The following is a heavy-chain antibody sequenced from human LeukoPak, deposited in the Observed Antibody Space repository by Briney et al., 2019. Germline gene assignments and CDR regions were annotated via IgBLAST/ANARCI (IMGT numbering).Heavy chain of an antibody. Sequence: GGSLSLSRAASGFSFSKAWMSWVRPAPGRGGERVGRNKIKTDGGTTDHAAPVKRRFTITRDDSKNTRYVQMNSMKTEDTAVYYSTPKHLRSPFDYGGRGPLVTVSS. J-gene: IGHJ4*02. CDR3: TPKHLRSPFDY. CDR1: GFSFSKAW. V-gene: IGHV3-15*01. CDR2: NKIKTDGGTT. D-gene: IGHD3-16*01.